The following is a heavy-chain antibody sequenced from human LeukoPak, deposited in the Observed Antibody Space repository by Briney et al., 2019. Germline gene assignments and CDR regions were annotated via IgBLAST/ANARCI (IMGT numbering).Heavy chain of an antibody. CDR3: ASAAGFYDSSGYFNFDY. V-gene: IGHV3-48*03. D-gene: IGHD3-22*01. Sequence: PGGSLRLSCAASGFTFSSYEMNWVRQAPGKGLEWVAYISSSGSTIYYADSVKGRFTISRDNAKNSLYLQMNSLRAKDTAVYYCASAAGFYDSSGYFNFDYWGQGTLVTVSS. J-gene: IGHJ4*02. CDR1: GFTFSSYE. CDR2: ISSSGSTI.